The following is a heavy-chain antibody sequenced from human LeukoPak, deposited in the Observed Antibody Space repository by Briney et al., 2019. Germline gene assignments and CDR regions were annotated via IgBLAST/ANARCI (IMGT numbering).Heavy chain of an antibody. CDR1: GGSISSGSYY. D-gene: IGHD6-6*01. CDR2: IYTSGST. CDR3: ARGRTASSEIVY. V-gene: IGHV4-61*02. J-gene: IGHJ4*02. Sequence: PSETLSLTCTVSGGSISSGSYYWSWIRQPAGKGLEWIGRIYTSGSTNYNPSLKSRVTISIDTSKKQFSLKLTSVTAADTAVYYCARGRTASSEIVYWGQGALVTVSS.